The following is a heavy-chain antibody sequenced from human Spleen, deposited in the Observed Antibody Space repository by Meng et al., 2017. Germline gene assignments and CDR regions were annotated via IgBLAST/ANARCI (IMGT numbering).Heavy chain of an antibody. CDR3: ASLHCPNTNCYSNYYFDS. CDR2: ISTSSTFI. D-gene: IGHD2-21*02. J-gene: IGHJ4*02. CDR1: GFTFSSYA. Sequence: GESLKISCEASGFTFSSYAMNWVRQAPGKGLEWTSSISTSSTFIHYAVSVKGRFTISRDDARNSLYLQMNSLGAEDTAVYYCASLHCPNTNCYSNYYFDSWGQGALVTVSS. V-gene: IGHV3-21*01.